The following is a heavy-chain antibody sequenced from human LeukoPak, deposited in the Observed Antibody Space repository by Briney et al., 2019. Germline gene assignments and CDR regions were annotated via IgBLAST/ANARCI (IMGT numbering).Heavy chain of an antibody. CDR1: GFTFDDYA. D-gene: IGHD2-2*01. V-gene: IGHV3-43*02. Sequence: GGSLRLSCAASGFTFDDYAMHWVRQAPGKGLEWVSLISGDGGSTYYADSVKGRFTISRDNSKNSLYLQMNSLRAEDTAVYYCARDCSSTICYPDFWGQGTLVTVSS. CDR3: ARDCSSTICYPDF. J-gene: IGHJ4*02. CDR2: ISGDGGST.